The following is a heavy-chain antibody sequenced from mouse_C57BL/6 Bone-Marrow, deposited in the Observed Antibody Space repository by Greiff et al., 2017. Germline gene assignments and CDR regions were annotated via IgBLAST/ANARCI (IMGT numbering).Heavy chain of an antibody. CDR2: IWGVGST. J-gene: IGHJ4*01. Sequence: VKLVESGPGLVAPSQSLSITCTVSGFSLTSYGVDWVRQSPGKGLEWLGVIWGVGSTNYNSALKSRLSISKDNSKSQVFLKMNSLQTDDTAMYYCASRQLRPGAMDYWGQGTSVTVSS. D-gene: IGHD3-2*02. CDR1: GFSLTSYG. CDR3: ASRQLRPGAMDY. V-gene: IGHV2-6*01.